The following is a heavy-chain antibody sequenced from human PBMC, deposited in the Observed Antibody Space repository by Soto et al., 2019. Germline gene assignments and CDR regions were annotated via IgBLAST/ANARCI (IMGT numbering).Heavy chain of an antibody. CDR2: IYYSGSP. Sequence: SETLSLTCTLSGHSISNFTHVCASIRQPPGKGLEWIGSIYYSGSPYYRPSLKSRLTMSVDTSKNQFSLKLSSVTAADTAVYYCARQGRAAAGGSFFYGLDVWGQGTTVT. CDR1: GHSISNFTHV. D-gene: IGHD6-13*01. CDR3: ARQGRAAAGGSFFYGLDV. J-gene: IGHJ6*02. V-gene: IGHV4-39*01.